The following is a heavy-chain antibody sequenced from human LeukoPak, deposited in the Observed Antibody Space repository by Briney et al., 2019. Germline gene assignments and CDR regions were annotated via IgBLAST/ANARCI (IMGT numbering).Heavy chain of an antibody. J-gene: IGHJ4*02. CDR2: IYYSGST. Sequence: SETLSLTCTVSGGSISSSSYYWGWIRQPPGKGLEWIGSIYYSGSTYYNPSLKSRVTISVDTSKNQFPLKLSSVTAADTAVYYCARAPSGGYFDYWGQGTLVTVSS. D-gene: IGHD3-10*01. V-gene: IGHV4-39*06. CDR3: ARAPSGGYFDY. CDR1: GGSISSSSYY.